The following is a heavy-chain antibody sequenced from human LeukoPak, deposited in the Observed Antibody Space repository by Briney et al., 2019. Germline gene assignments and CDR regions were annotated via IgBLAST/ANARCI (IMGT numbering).Heavy chain of an antibody. CDR2: INPSGGST. V-gene: IGHV1-46*01. Sequence: GASVKVSCKASGYTFTSYYMHWVRQAPGQGLEWMGIINPSGGSTSYAQKFQGRGTMTRDTSTSTVYMELRSLRSEDTAVYYCARDRSTDFWSGCYTNYFDYWGQGTLVTVSS. CDR1: GYTFTSYY. CDR3: ARDRSTDFWSGCYTNYFDY. D-gene: IGHD3-3*01. J-gene: IGHJ4*02.